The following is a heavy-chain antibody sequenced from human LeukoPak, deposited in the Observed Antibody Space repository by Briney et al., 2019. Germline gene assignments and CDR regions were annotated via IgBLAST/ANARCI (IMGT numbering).Heavy chain of an antibody. D-gene: IGHD6-6*01. Sequence: SETLSLTCTVSGDSISSYYWSWIRQPPGKGLEWIGYIYTSGSTNYNPSLKSRVTISVDTSKNQFSLKLSSVTAADTAVYYCARLEYSSSSPFGYWGQGTLVTVSS. J-gene: IGHJ4*02. CDR1: GDSISSYY. CDR3: ARLEYSSSSPFGY. V-gene: IGHV4-4*09. CDR2: IYTSGST.